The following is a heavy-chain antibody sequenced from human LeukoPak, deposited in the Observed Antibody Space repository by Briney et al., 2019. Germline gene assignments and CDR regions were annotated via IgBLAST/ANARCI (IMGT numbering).Heavy chain of an antibody. CDR2: IRYDGSNK. CDR3: AKEANTMVRGVIIGYMDV. Sequence: PGGSLRLSCAASGFTFSSYGMHWVRQAPGKGLEWVAFIRYDGSNKYYADSVKGRYTISRDNSKNTLYLQMNSLRAEDTAVYYCAKEANTMVRGVIIGYMDVWGRGTTVTISS. V-gene: IGHV3-30*02. J-gene: IGHJ6*03. CDR1: GFTFSSYG. D-gene: IGHD3-10*01.